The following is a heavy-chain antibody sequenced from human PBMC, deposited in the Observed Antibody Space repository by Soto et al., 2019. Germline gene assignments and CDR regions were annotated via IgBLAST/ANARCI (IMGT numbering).Heavy chain of an antibody. CDR1: GFSFSSCA. D-gene: IGHD7-27*01. CDR2: ISYDGTNK. J-gene: IGHJ4*02. Sequence: GESLKISCAASGFSFSSCAMHWVRQAPGKGLEWVAVISYDGTNKYYADSVKGRFIISRDNSKSTLYLQMNSLRTEDTAVYYCAKAVTTGTPLGYDSWGPGILVTVSS. V-gene: IGHV3-30*18. CDR3: AKAVTTGTPLGYDS.